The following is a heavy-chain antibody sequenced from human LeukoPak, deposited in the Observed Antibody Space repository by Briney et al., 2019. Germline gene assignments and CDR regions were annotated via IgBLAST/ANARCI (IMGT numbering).Heavy chain of an antibody. CDR1: GGSISNYY. J-gene: IGHJ4*02. CDR3: ARRMYGSSLDY. Sequence: SETLSLTCTVSGGSISNYYWSWIRQPPAKGLEWIAFIYYSGSTTYNPSLKSRVTISVDTSKNQFSLKLSSVTAADTAVYYCARRMYGSSLDYWGQGTLVTVSS. D-gene: IGHD6-6*01. CDR2: IYYSGST. V-gene: IGHV4-59*08.